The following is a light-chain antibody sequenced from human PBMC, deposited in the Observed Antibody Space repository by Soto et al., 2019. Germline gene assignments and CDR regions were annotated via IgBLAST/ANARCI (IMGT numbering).Light chain of an antibody. J-gene: IGKJ1*01. CDR2: DAS. Sequence: DIQLTQSPSTLSASVGDRVTITCRARQSISRWLAWYQQKLGKVPKLLIYDASILESGVPSRFSGSGSGTEFTLTISSLQPDDFATYYCQQYNSYRTVGQGTKLDIK. V-gene: IGKV1-5*01. CDR3: QQYNSYRT. CDR1: QSISRW.